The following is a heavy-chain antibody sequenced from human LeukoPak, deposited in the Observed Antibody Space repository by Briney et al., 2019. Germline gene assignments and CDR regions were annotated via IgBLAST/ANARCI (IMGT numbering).Heavy chain of an antibody. CDR1: GYSFTGYC. CDR2: ICPESGGT. CDR3: ASGLNSRSSSC. V-gene: IGHV1-2*02. J-gene: IGHJ4*02. D-gene: IGHD6-13*01. Sequence: ASVKVSCKASGYSFTGYCMHWVRQAPGQELEWMGRICPESGGTNYAQKFQGRVTMTTDTTVSTAYMELSGLKSDDTAVYYCASGLNSRSSSCWGQGTRVTVSS.